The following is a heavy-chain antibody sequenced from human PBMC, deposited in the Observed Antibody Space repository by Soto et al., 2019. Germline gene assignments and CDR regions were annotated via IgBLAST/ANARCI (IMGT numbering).Heavy chain of an antibody. CDR1: GGSISSSSYF. D-gene: IGHD2-15*01. CDR3: ASKRYCSGGSCYDVY. CDR2: IYYSGSA. V-gene: IGHV4-39*01. J-gene: IGHJ4*02. Sequence: QLQLQESGPGLVKPSETLSLTCTVSGGSISSSSYFWGWIRQPPGKGLEWIGSIYYSGSAYYNPSLKSRVTISVDTSKNQFSLKLSSVTAAATAVYYCASKRYCSGGSCYDVYWGQGTLVTVSS.